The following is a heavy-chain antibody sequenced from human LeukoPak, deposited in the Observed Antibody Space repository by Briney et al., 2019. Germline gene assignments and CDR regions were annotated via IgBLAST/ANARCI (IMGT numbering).Heavy chain of an antibody. CDR2: ISFDGRNK. Sequence: GGSLRLSCVASGYTFSGYDMHWVRQAPGKGLGWVAIISFDGRNKYYGDSVKGLFPISRDNSKNTLYLQMNRLRNDDTAVYYCAKDSYNRGRYFDWWGQGTLVTVSS. CDR1: GYTFSGYD. D-gene: IGHD3-9*01. V-gene: IGHV3-30*18. J-gene: IGHJ4*02. CDR3: AKDSYNRGRYFDW.